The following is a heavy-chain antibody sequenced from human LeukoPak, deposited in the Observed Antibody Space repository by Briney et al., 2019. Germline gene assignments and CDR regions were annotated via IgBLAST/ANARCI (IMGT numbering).Heavy chain of an antibody. V-gene: IGHV3-21*01. J-gene: IGHJ6*04. D-gene: IGHD2-2*01. Sequence: KSGGALRLSCEASGFTFSAYRMNWVRQAPGKGLEWVSSISSSSTYIYYVDSVQGRFTISRDNAKNSLYLQINSLRAEDTAVYYRARDSKLYCSSTSCYMDVWGKGTTVTVSS. CDR1: GFTFSAYR. CDR3: ARDSKLYCSSTSCYMDV. CDR2: ISSSSTYI.